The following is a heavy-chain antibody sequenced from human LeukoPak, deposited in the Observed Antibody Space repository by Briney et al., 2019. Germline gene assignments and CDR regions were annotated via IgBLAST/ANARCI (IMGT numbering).Heavy chain of an antibody. J-gene: IGHJ4*02. Sequence: SETLSLTCTVSGYSISSGHYWGWIRQPPGKGLEWIGNIYHSGSTYYNPSLKSRVTTSVDTSKNQFSLKLTSVTAADTAVYYCASILGGDLDDYWGQGTLVTVSS. D-gene: IGHD2-21*01. V-gene: IGHV4-38-2*02. CDR1: GYSISSGHY. CDR3: ASILGGDLDDY. CDR2: IYHSGST.